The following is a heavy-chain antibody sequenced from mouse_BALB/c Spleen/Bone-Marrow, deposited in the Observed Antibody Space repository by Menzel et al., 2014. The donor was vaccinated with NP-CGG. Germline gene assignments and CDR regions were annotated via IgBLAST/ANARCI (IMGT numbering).Heavy chain of an antibody. J-gene: IGHJ3*01. CDR1: GYTFTDYE. D-gene: IGHD2-12*01. Sequence: QVLLQQSGAELVRPGASVTLSCKASGYTFTDYEMHWVKQTPVHGLEWIGAIDPETGGTAYNQKFKGKATLTADKSSSTAYMELRSLTSEDSAVYYCTSYDWFAYWGQGTLVTVSA. CDR2: IDPETGGT. V-gene: IGHV1-15*01. CDR3: TSYDWFAY.